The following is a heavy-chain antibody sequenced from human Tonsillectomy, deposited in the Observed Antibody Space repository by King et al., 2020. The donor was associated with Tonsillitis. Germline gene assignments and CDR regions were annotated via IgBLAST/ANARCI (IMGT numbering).Heavy chain of an antibody. CDR1: GFSFSDFA. CDR3: AKNYGYNYGPLDY. V-gene: IGHV3-23*04. CDR2: ISGSGGST. J-gene: IGHJ4*02. Sequence: VQLVESGGGLAQPGGFLRLSCAASGFSFSDFAMTWVRQAPWTGLEWVSGISGSGGSTYYVDSVKGRFTISSDNSRFMLYLQLNSLRAEDTAVYYCAKNYGYNYGPLDYWGQGTLVTVSS. D-gene: IGHD5-18*01.